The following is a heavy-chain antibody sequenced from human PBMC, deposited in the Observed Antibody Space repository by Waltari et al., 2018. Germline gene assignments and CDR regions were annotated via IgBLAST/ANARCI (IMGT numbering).Heavy chain of an antibody. J-gene: IGHJ6*02. V-gene: IGHV5-51*01. Sequence: EVQLVQSGAEVKKPGESLKISCKGSGYSFTSYWIGWVRQMPGKGLEWMGIIHPGDSDTRYSPSFQGQVTISADKSISTAYLQWSSLKASDTAMYYCARHGLRDCTNGVCSFQGMDVWGQGTTVTVSS. CDR1: GYSFTSYW. D-gene: IGHD2-8*01. CDR3: ARHGLRDCTNGVCSFQGMDV. CDR2: IHPGDSDT.